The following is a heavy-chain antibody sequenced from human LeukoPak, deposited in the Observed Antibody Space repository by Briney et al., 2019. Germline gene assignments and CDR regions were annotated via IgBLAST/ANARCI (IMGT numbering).Heavy chain of an antibody. V-gene: IGHV4-61*02. D-gene: IGHD2-21*01. Sequence: SETLSLTCAVSGGSISSSSYYWSWIRQPAGKGLEWIGRIYTSGSTNYNPSLKSRVTMSVDTSKNQFSLKLSSVTAADTAVYYCARDSHINWFDPWGQGTLVTVSS. J-gene: IGHJ5*02. CDR1: GGSISSSSYY. CDR3: ARDSHINWFDP. CDR2: IYTSGST.